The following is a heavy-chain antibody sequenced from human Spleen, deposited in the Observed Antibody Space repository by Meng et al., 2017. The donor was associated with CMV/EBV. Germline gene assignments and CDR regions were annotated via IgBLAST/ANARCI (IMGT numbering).Heavy chain of an antibody. CDR1: GGTFSSYA. CDR2: IIPIFGTA. V-gene: IGHV1-69*05. Sequence: SVKVSCKASGGTFSSYAISWERQAPGQGLEWMGGIIPIFGTANYAQKFQGRVTITTDESTSTAYMELSSLRSEDTAVYYCARAYSGYHRDLWSGFRPFYYYYGMDVWGQGTTVTVSS. J-gene: IGHJ6*02. D-gene: IGHD3-3*01. CDR3: ARAYSGYHRDLWSGFRPFYYYYGMDV.